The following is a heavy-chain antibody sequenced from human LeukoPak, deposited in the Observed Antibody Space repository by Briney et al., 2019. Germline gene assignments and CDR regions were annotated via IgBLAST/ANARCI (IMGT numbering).Heavy chain of an antibody. V-gene: IGHV3-23*01. CDR2: ISGSGGST. CDR3: ASNYGYYFDY. J-gene: IGHJ4*02. Sequence: GGSLRLSCAASGFTFSSYAMSWVRQAPGKGLEWVSGISGSGGSTYYADSVKGRFTISRDNSKNTLYLQMNSLRAEDTAVYYCASNYGYYFDYWGQGTLVTVSS. D-gene: IGHD4-11*01. CDR1: GFTFSSYA.